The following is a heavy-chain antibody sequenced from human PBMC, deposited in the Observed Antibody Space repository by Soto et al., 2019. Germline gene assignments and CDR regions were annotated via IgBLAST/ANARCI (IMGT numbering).Heavy chain of an antibody. J-gene: IGHJ4*02. Sequence: EVQLVESGGGLVQPGGSLRLSCAASGFTFSSYWMHWVRQAPGKGLVWVSRINSDGSSTSYADSVKGRFTICRDNANNTLDLQMNSLRADDTAVYYCARDVVTRGGSYSFDYWGQGTLVTVSS. CDR2: INSDGSST. CDR1: GFTFSSYW. D-gene: IGHD1-26*01. CDR3: ARDVVTRGGSYSFDY. V-gene: IGHV3-74*01.